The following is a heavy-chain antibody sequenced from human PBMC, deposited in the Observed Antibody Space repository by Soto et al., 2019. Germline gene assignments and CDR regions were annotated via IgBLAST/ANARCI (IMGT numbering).Heavy chain of an antibody. D-gene: IGHD4-4*01. CDR2: IYYSGST. J-gene: IGHJ4*02. Sequence: SETLSLTCTVSGAPITINYWSWIRQAPGKGLEWIGYIYYSGSTNYNPSLKSRVTISVDTSKNQFSLKLSSVTAADTAVYYCARSPYYSNFDYWGQGTLVTVSS. V-gene: IGHV4-59*01. CDR1: GAPITINY. CDR3: ARSPYYSNFDY.